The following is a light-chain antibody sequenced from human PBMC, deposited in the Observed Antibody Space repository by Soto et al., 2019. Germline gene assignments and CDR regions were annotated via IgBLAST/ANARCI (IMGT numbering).Light chain of an antibody. CDR1: QSVSRY. CDR3: LQCSSWPPVT. V-gene: IGKV3-11*01. Sequence: EIVLTQYPATLSLSPGERATLSCSASQSVSRYLAWYQQTPGQARRLLIYDSSNRATGIPARFSGSGSGTDFTLILSRLEPEDFAVCYCLQCSSWPPVTFGQGKRRES. CDR2: DSS. J-gene: IGKJ5*01.